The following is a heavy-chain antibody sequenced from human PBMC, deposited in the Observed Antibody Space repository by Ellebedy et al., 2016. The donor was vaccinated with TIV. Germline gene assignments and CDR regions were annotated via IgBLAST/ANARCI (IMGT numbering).Heavy chain of an antibody. D-gene: IGHD3-10*01. CDR2: VSAYSGNT. J-gene: IGHJ6*02. V-gene: IGHV1-18*01. CDR1: GYTFIDYG. CDR3: ARYSGSGTYYRNGMDV. Sequence: AASVKVSCNSSGYTFIDYGITWVRQAPGQGLDWMGWVSAYSGNTNYAENVQGRVTMTTDTSTDTAYMELRSLRSDDTAVYYCARYSGSGTYYRNGMDVWGQGTTVTVSS.